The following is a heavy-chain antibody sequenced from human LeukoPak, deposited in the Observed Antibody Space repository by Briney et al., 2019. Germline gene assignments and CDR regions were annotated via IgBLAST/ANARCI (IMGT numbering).Heavy chain of an antibody. CDR3: ARAIVVVPAAIGNWFDP. CDR1: GYSISSSNW. V-gene: IGHV4-28*03. Sequence: PSDTLSLTCAVSGYSISSSNWWGWIRQPPGKGLEWIGYIYYSGSTNYNPSLKSRVTISVDTSKNQFSLKLSSVTAADTAVYYCARAIVVVPAAIGNWFDPWGQGTLVTVSS. D-gene: IGHD2-2*02. CDR2: IYYSGST. J-gene: IGHJ5*02.